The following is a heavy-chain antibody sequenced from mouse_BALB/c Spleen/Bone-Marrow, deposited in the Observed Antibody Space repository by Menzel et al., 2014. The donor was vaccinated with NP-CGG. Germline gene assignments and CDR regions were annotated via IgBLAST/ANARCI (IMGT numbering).Heavy chain of an antibody. V-gene: IGHV1-69*02. Sequence: QVQLQQPGAELVRPGASVKLSCRASGYTFXSYWINWVKQRPGQGLEWIGNIYPSDSYTNYNQRFKDKATLTVDKSSSTAYMQLSSPTSEDSAVYYCTRYGNSHYYAMDYWGQGTSVTVSS. CDR1: GYTFXSYW. CDR2: IYPSDSYT. CDR3: TRYGNSHYYAMDY. D-gene: IGHD1-1*01. J-gene: IGHJ4*01.